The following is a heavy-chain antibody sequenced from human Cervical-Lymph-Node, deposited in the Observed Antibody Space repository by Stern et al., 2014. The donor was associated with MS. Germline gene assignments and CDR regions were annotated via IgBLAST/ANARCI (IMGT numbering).Heavy chain of an antibody. CDR2: RAYDATNK. CDR3: ARDIRRELWLGGDAMDA. CDR1: GFTFRAYG. J-gene: IGHJ6*02. V-gene: IGHV3-30*03. D-gene: IGHD3-16*01. Sequence: VQLVESGGGLGQPGRSLRLSCAASGFTFRAYGMHWVRQAPGRGLERLTLRAYDATNKKYADSVRGRFTVSRDNSKNTLYLQMSSLRPEDTAVYYCARDIRRELWLGGDAMDAWGQGTTVTVSS.